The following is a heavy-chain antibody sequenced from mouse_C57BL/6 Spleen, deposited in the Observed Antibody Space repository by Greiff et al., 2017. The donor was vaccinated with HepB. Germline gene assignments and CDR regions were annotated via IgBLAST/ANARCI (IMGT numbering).Heavy chain of an antibody. V-gene: IGHV5-4*03. CDR3: ARGDYGSSYGYFDV. CDR2: ISDGGSYT. Sequence: DVKLVESGGGLVKPGGSLKLSCAASGFTFSSYAMSWVRPTPEKRLEWVATISDGGSYTYYPDNVKGRFTISRDNAKNNLYLQMSHLKSEDTAMYYCARGDYGSSYGYFDVWGTGTTVTVSS. J-gene: IGHJ1*03. CDR1: GFTFSSYA. D-gene: IGHD1-1*01.